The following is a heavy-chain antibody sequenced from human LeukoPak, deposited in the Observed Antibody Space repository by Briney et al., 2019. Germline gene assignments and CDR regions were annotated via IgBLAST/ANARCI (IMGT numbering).Heavy chain of an antibody. J-gene: IGHJ5*02. CDR1: GYTCTGYY. CDR3: ARVGYSSSWYWFDP. D-gene: IGHD6-13*01. CDR2: INPNSGGT. V-gene: IGHV1-2*06. Sequence: ASVKVSCRASGYTCTGYYMHWVRQAPGQGLEWMGRINPNSGGTNYAQKFQGRVTMTRDTSISTAYMELSRLRSDDTAVYYCARVGYSSSWYWFDPWGQGTLVTVSS.